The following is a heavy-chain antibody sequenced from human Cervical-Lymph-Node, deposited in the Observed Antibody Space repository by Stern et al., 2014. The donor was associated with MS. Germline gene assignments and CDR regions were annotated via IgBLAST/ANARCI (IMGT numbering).Heavy chain of an antibody. J-gene: IGHJ4*02. CDR1: GYTFTSYG. CDR2: IRAYNGNT. CDR3: ARQTSSSWYWSFDY. V-gene: IGHV1-18*01. D-gene: IGHD6-13*01. Sequence: DQLVESGAEVKKPGASVKVSCKASGYTFTSYGIRWVRQAPGQGLEWVGWIRAYNGNTNYAQKVQGRVTMTTDTSTSTAYMELRSLRSDDTAVYYCARQTSSSWYWSFDYWGQGTLVTVSS.